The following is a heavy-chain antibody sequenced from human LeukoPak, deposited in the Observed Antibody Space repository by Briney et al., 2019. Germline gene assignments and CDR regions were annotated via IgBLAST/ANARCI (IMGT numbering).Heavy chain of an antibody. J-gene: IGHJ6*04. D-gene: IGHD3-9*01. CDR1: GGSISSYY. Sequence: SETLSLTCTVSGGSISSYYWSWLRQPPGKGLEWLGYNYYSRSTNYHTSLKSRVTISVDTSKNQFSLKLSSVTAADTAVYYCARSEEDYDILTGYYLASGMDVWGKGTTVTVSS. CDR3: ARSEEDYDILTGYYLASGMDV. V-gene: IGHV4-59*01. CDR2: NYYSRST.